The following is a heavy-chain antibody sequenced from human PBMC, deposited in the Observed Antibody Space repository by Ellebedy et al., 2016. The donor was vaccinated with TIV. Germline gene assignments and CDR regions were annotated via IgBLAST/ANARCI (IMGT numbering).Heavy chain of an antibody. V-gene: IGHV3-23*01. D-gene: IGHD3-10*01. CDR1: GFTFSSYA. J-gene: IGHJ4*02. CDR2: ISGSGGST. CDR3: AKTPHDYYGSGPY. Sequence: GESLKISXAASGFTFSSYAMSWVRQAPGKGLEWVSAISGSGGSTYYADSVKGRFTISRDNSKNTLYLQMNSLRAEDTAVYYCAKTPHDYYGSGPYWGQGTLVTVSS.